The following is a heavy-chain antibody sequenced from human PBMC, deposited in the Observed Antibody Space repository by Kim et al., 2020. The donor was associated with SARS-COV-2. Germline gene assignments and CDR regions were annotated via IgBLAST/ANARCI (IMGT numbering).Heavy chain of an antibody. V-gene: IGHV3-21*01. CDR1: GFTFSSYS. J-gene: IGHJ6*02. CDR2: ITTDSNYI. CDR3: VREDRSANYYGLDV. Sequence: GRSLRLSCAASGFTFSSYSMIWVRQAPGKGLEWVSTITTDSNYIYYATSVKGRFTISRDNARHSLFLQMNSLRVDDTAVYYCVREDRSANYYGLDVWGQG.